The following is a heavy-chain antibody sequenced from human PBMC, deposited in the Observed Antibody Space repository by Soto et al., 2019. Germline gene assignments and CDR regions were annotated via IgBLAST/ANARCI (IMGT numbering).Heavy chain of an antibody. V-gene: IGHV4-39*07. CDR1: GVSLSSNSYY. Sequence: SETLSLTCTVSGVSLSSNSYYWGWIRQPPGKGLEWIGNIYYSGSTYYNPSLKSRVTIPVDTSKNQFSLRLSSVTAADAAVYYCARDAGITMIVVAPTGAFDIWGQGTMVTVS. CDR3: ARDAGITMIVVAPTGAFDI. D-gene: IGHD3-22*01. CDR2: IYYSGST. J-gene: IGHJ3*02.